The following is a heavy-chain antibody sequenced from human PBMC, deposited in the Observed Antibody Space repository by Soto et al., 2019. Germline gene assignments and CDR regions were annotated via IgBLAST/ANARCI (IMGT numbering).Heavy chain of an antibody. Sequence: QVQLVQSGAEVKKPGASVKVSCKASGYSFTSYAMHWVRQAPGQRLEWMGWINAGNGNTKYSQKFQGRVTITRDTSASTAYMELSSLRSEDTAVYYCARGLNGYSHYFDYWGQGTLVTVSS. CDR2: INAGNGNT. CDR1: GYSFTSYA. J-gene: IGHJ4*02. V-gene: IGHV1-3*01. CDR3: ARGLNGYSHYFDY. D-gene: IGHD5-18*01.